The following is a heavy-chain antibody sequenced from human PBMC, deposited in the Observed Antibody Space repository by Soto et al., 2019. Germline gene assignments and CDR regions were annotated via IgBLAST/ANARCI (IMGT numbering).Heavy chain of an antibody. D-gene: IGHD3-3*01. V-gene: IGHV1-2*04. Sequence: ASVKVSCKASGYTFTGYYMHWVRQAPGQGLEWMGWINPNSGGTNYAQKFQGWVTMTRDTSISTAYMELSRLRSDDTAVYYCARDRGRYYDFWSGYYQNWFDPWGQGTLVTVSS. CDR1: GYTFTGYY. J-gene: IGHJ5*02. CDR2: INPNSGGT. CDR3: ARDRGRYYDFWSGYYQNWFDP.